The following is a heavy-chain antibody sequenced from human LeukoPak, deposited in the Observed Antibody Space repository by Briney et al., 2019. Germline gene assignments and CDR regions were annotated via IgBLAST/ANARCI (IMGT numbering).Heavy chain of an antibody. D-gene: IGHD6-6*01. CDR3: TRHAHSSSSSKSFDY. Sequence: PGGSLRLSCAASGFTFSGSAMHWVRQASGKGVEWVGRIRSKANSYATAYAASVKGRFTISRDDSKNTAYLQMNSLKTEDTAVYYCTRHAHSSSSSKSFDYWGQGTLVTVSS. CDR1: GFTFSGSA. CDR2: IRSKANSYAT. V-gene: IGHV3-73*01. J-gene: IGHJ4*02.